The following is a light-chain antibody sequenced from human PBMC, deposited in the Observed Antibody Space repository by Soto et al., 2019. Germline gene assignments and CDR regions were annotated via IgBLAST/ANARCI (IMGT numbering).Light chain of an antibody. Sequence: QTVVTQEPSFSVSPGGTVTLTCGLSSGSVSSGYYPSWYQQTPGQAPRTLIYSTSTRSSGVPDRFSGSILGHKAALTITGAQADDESDYSCVLYMGSGISVFGGGTKLTVL. CDR3: VLYMGSGISV. CDR1: SGSVSSGYY. V-gene: IGLV8-61*01. J-gene: IGLJ3*02. CDR2: STS.